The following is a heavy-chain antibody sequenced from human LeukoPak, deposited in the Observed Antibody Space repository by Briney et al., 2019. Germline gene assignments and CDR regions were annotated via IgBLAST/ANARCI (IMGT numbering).Heavy chain of an antibody. V-gene: IGHV1-18*01. CDR3: ARERYDSSGYYSPGHWFDP. CDR2: ISAYNGNT. CDR1: GYTFTSDG. D-gene: IGHD3-22*01. Sequence: ASVKDSCKXSGYTFTSDGISWVRQAPGQGLEWMGWISAYNGNTNYSQKLHGRVTMTTDTSTSPAYMELRSLRSDDTAVYYCARERYDSSGYYSPGHWFDPWGQGTLVTVSS. J-gene: IGHJ5*02.